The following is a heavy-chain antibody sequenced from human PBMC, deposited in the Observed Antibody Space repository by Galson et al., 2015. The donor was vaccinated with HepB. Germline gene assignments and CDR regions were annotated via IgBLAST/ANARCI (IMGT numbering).Heavy chain of an antibody. D-gene: IGHD2-2*01. CDR2: ITYDGSNK. J-gene: IGHJ6*02. V-gene: IGHV3-30*18. Sequence: SLRLSCAASGFTFSSYGMHWVRQAPGKGLEWVAVITYDGSNKYYADSVKGRFTISRDNSKNTLYLQMNSLRAEDTAVYYCAKEIVVVPAAIGYYYYGMDVWGQGTTVTVSS. CDR1: GFTFSSYG. CDR3: AKEIVVVPAAIGYYYYGMDV.